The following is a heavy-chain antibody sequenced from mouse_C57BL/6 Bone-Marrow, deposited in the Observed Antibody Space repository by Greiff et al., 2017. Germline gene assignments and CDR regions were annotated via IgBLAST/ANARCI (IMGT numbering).Heavy chain of an antibody. CDR2: MLPGSGST. D-gene: IGHD1-1*01. V-gene: IGHV1-9*01. J-gene: IGHJ1*03. Sequence: LEWIGEMLPGSGSTNYNEKFKGKATFTADTSSNTAYMQLSSLTTEDSAIYYCATIYYGSSRYFDVWGTGTTVTGSS. CDR3: ATIYYGSSRYFDV.